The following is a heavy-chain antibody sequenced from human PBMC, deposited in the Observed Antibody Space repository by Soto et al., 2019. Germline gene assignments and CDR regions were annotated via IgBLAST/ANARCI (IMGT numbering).Heavy chain of an antibody. J-gene: IGHJ4*02. CDR3: ARAGYSYGFDY. CDR2: IYYSGST. Sequence: SETLSLTCTVSGGSISSGDYYWSWIRQPPGKGLEWIGYIYYSGSTYYNPSLKSRVTISVDTSKNQFSLKLCSVTAADTAVYYCARAGYSYGFDYWGQGTLVTVSS. D-gene: IGHD5-18*01. CDR1: GGSISSGDYY. V-gene: IGHV4-30-4*01.